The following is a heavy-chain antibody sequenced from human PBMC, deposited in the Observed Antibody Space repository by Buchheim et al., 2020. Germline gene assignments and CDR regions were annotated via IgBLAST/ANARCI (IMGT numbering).Heavy chain of an antibody. J-gene: IGHJ6*02. D-gene: IGHD4-23*01. CDR1: GGSFSGYY. CDR2: INHSGST. V-gene: IGHV4-34*01. CDR3: ARGLVNRSGQDV. Sequence: QVQLQQWGAGLLKPSETLSLTCAVYGGSFSGYYWSWIRQPPGKGLEWIGEINHSGSTNYNPSLKSRVTISVDTSKNQFSLKLGSVTAADTAVYYCARGLVNRSGQDVWGQGTT.